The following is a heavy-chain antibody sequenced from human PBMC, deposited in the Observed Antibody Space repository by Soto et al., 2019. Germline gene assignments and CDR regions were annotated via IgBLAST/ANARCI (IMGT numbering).Heavy chain of an antibody. V-gene: IGHV3-30-3*01. J-gene: IGHJ6*02. CDR2: ISYDGGNK. D-gene: IGHD3-10*01. CDR1: GFTFSSYA. Sequence: HPGGSLRLSCAASGFTFSSYAMHWVRQAPGKGLEWVAVISYDGGNKYYADSVKGRFTISRDNSKNTLYLQMNSLRAEDTAVYYCARERPSGVNGPDYYYYGMDVWGQGTTVTVSS. CDR3: ARERPSGVNGPDYYYYGMDV.